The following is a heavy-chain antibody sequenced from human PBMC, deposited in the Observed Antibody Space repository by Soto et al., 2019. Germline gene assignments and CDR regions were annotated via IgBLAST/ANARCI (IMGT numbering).Heavy chain of an antibody. Sequence: QVQLVQSGPEVKKPGASVKVSCKTSGYTFTSYGIAWVRQAPGQGLEWMGWISTYKGNTNYAQKFQGRVTITTDTPTSTAYMELRRLRSDDTAVYYCATRSPVFDYWGQGTLVTVSS. CDR1: GYTFTSYG. D-gene: IGHD3-10*01. CDR2: ISTYKGNT. J-gene: IGHJ4*02. V-gene: IGHV1-18*01. CDR3: ATRSPVFDY.